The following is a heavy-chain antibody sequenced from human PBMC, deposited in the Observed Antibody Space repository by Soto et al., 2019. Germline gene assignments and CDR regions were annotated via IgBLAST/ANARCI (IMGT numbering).Heavy chain of an antibody. CDR1: GYTFTSYG. CDR3: ARGTGIAAAGDAFDI. J-gene: IGHJ3*02. CDR2: ISAYNGNT. V-gene: IGHV1-18*03. Sequence: ASVKFSCKASGYTFTSYGISWVRQAPGKGLEWMGWISAYNGNTNYAQKLQGRVTMTTDTSTSTAYMELRSLRSDDMAVYYCARGTGIAAAGDAFDIWGQGTMVTVSS. D-gene: IGHD6-13*01.